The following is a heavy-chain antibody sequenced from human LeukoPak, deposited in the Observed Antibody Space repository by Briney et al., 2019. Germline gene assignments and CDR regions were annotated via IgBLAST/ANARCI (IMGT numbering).Heavy chain of an antibody. CDR1: GFTFSSYA. D-gene: IGHD3-10*01. V-gene: IGHV3-23*01. CDR3: AKDLHRFRGVIIGYFDY. CDR2: ISGSGGST. Sequence: GGSLRLSCAASGFTFSSYAMSWLRQAPGKGLEWVSAISGSGGSTYYADSVKGRFTISRDNSENTLYLQMNSLRVEDTAVYYCAKDLHRFRGVIIGYFDYWGQGTLVTVSS. J-gene: IGHJ4*02.